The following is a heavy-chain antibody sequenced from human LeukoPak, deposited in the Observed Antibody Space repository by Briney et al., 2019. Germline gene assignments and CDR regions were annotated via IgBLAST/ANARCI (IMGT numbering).Heavy chain of an antibody. J-gene: IGHJ3*02. CDR2: ISSSSSYI. CDR3: ARLIVPAAMLSAFDI. V-gene: IGHV3-21*01. D-gene: IGHD2-2*01. Sequence: PGGSLRLSCAASGFTFSSYSMNWVRQAPGKGLEWASSISSSSSYIYYADSVKGRFTISRDNAKNSLYLQMNSLRAEDTAVYYCARLIVPAAMLSAFDIWGQGTMVTVSS. CDR1: GFTFSSYS.